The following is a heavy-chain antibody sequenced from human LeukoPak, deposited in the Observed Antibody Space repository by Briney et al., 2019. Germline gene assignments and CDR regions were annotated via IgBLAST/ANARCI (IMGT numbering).Heavy chain of an antibody. V-gene: IGHV1-2*02. D-gene: IGHD2-2*01. J-gene: IGHJ4*02. CDR2: INPNSGGT. CDR3: ARVETPGAPRFDY. CDR1: GYTFTGYY. Sequence: ASVKVSCKASGYTFTGYYMHWVRQAPGQGLEWMGWINPNSGGTNYAQKFQGRVTMTRDTSISTAYMELSRLRSDDKAVYYCARVETPGAPRFDYWGQGTLVTVSS.